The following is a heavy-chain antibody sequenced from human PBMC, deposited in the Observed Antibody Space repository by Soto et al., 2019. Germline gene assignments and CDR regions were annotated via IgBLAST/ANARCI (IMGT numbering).Heavy chain of an antibody. J-gene: IGHJ4*02. CDR1: GYTFTNYY. CDR3: ARPSGYYPYYFDD. V-gene: IGHV1-2*04. Sequence: QVPLVQSGAEVKKPGASVKVSCKTSGYTFTNYYIHWVRQAPGQGLEWMGWINPNSGGTNYAQKFQDWVTMTRDTSISTAYMELNRLRSDDTAVYYCARPSGYYPYYFDDWGQGSLVTVSS. CDR2: INPNSGGT. D-gene: IGHD3-22*01.